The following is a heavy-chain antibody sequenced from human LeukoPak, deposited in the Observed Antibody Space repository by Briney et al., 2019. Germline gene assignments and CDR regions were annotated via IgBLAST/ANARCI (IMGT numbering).Heavy chain of an antibody. CDR3: ARDAPQVPAAAVLAS. D-gene: IGHD2-2*01. CDR2: MYSRGDT. J-gene: IGHJ5*02. V-gene: IGHV3-53*01. CDR1: GFTVSDNY. Sequence: GGSLRLSCAASGFTVSDNYMSWVRQAPGKGLEWVSVMYSRGDTYYANSVNGRFTFSRDISKNTLYLQMNGLRVADTAMYYCARDAPQVPAAAVLASWGQGTLVIVSS.